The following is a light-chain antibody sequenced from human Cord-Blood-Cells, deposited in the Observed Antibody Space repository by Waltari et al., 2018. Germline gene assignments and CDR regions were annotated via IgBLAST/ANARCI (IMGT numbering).Light chain of an antibody. J-gene: IGKJ4*01. CDR1: QSFSSY. Sequence: DIQMTQSPSSLSASVGERITITCRASQSFSSYLNWYQQKPGTAPKLLIYAASSLQSGVPSRFSGSGSGTDFTLTISSLQPEDFATYYCQQSYSTPLTFGGGTKVEIK. V-gene: IGKV1-39*01. CDR2: AAS. CDR3: QQSYSTPLT.